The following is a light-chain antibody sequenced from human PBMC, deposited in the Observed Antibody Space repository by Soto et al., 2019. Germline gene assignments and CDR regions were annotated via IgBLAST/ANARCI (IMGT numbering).Light chain of an antibody. CDR3: AAWDDSLNGLV. Sequence: SVLTQPPSVSEAPRQRVTISCSGSSSNIGNNAVNWYQQLPGKAPKLLIYYDDLLPSGVSDRFSGSKSGTSASLAISGLQSEDEADYYCAAWDDSLNGLVFGTGTKVTVL. CDR2: YDD. J-gene: IGLJ1*01. V-gene: IGLV1-36*01. CDR1: SSNIGNNA.